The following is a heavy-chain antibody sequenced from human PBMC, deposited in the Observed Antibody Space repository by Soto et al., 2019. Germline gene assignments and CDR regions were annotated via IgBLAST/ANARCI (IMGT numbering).Heavy chain of an antibody. V-gene: IGHV3-74*01. D-gene: IGHD6-19*01. Sequence: EVQLVESGGGLVQPGGSLRLSCAASGFTFSSYWMHWVRQAPGKGLVWVSRTNSEGSRTSYADSVKGRFTISRDNAKNTLYLQMNSLRAEDSAVYYCATVYSSGWWGQGTLVTVSS. CDR3: ATVYSSGW. CDR2: TNSEGSRT. CDR1: GFTFSSYW. J-gene: IGHJ4*02.